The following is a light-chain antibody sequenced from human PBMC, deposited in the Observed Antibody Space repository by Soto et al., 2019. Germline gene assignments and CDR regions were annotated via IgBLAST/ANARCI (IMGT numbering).Light chain of an antibody. CDR2: DVS. CDR1: QSIGDS. Sequence: DIQMTQSPSTLSASVGDRVTITCRASQSIGDSLAWYQQKPGKAPYLLISDVSSLERGVPSRFSGSGSRTEFTLTISSMQPDDFATFYCQQYNGYSRTFGQGTKV. J-gene: IGKJ1*01. CDR3: QQYNGYSRT. V-gene: IGKV1-5*01.